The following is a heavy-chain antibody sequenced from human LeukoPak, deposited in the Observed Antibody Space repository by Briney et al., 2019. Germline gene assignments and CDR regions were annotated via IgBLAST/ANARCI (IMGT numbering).Heavy chain of an antibody. J-gene: IGHJ4*02. Sequence: GGSLRLSCAASGFTFSSYVMSWVRQAPGTGLEWLSVITGSGGSTYYADSVKGRFTISRDNSKNTVYLQMNSLRAEDTAVYYCAKGQGSPYYFDYWGQGTLVTVSS. D-gene: IGHD2-15*01. CDR1: GFTFSSYV. CDR3: AKGQGSPYYFDY. CDR2: ITGSGGST. V-gene: IGHV3-23*01.